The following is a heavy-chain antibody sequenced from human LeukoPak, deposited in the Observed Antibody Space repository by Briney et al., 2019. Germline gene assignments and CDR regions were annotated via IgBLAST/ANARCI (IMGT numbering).Heavy chain of an antibody. D-gene: IGHD6-13*01. CDR2: INHSGST. CDR1: GGSFSGYY. V-gene: IGHV4-34*01. J-gene: IGHJ6*02. Sequence: PSETLSLTCAVYGGSFSGYYWSWIRQPPGKGLEWIGEINHSGSTNYNPSLKSRVTISVDTSKNQFSLKLSSVTAVDTAVYYCARYSTAYYYYGMDVWGQGTTVTVSS. CDR3: ARYSTAYYYYGMDV.